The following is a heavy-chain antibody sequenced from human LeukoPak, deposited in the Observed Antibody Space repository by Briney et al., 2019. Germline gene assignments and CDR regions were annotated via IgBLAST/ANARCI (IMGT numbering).Heavy chain of an antibody. CDR1: GGSISSYF. V-gene: IGHV4-59*01. CDR2: IHYSENT. Sequence: KPSETLSLTRTVSGGSISSYFWSWVRQPPGKGLEWIAYIHYSENTNYNPSLKSRVTISVDTSKNQFSLKLSSVTAADTAVYYCARDRRWELLHAFDIWGQGAMVTVSP. CDR3: ARDRRWELLHAFDI. J-gene: IGHJ3*02. D-gene: IGHD1-26*01.